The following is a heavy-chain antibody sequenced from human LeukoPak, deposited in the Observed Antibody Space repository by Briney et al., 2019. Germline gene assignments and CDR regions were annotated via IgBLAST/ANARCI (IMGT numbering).Heavy chain of an antibody. CDR2: INPNSGGT. J-gene: IGHJ6*02. CDR3: PRDSSSSSPYGMDV. V-gene: IGHV1-2*02. CDR1: GYTFTGYY. D-gene: IGHD6-13*01. Sequence: ASVKVSCKASGYTFTGYYMHWVRQAPGQGLEWMGWINPNSGGTNYAQKFQGRVTMTRDTSISTAYMELSRLRSDDTAVYYCPRDSSSSSPYGMDVWGQGTTVTVSS.